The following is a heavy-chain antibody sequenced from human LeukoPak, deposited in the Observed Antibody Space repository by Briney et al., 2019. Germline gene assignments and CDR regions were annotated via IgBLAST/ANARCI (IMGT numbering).Heavy chain of an antibody. CDR1: GGTFSDYT. D-gene: IGHD5-18*01. Sequence: SVKVSCKASGGTFSDYTINWVRQAPGQGLEWMGRIIPIVDIPNYAQKFQGRVTITADKSTSTAYMELSSLRSEDTAVYYCAILPVDTCMVSDYWGQGTLVTVSS. CDR2: IIPIVDIP. J-gene: IGHJ4*02. V-gene: IGHV1-69*02. CDR3: AILPVDTCMVSDY.